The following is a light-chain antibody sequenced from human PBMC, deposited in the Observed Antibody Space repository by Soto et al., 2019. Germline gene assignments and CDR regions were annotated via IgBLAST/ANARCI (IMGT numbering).Light chain of an antibody. CDR2: EVS. CDR1: SSDVGSYNL. CDR3: CSYAGSSTRQIV. J-gene: IGLJ1*01. V-gene: IGLV2-23*02. Sequence: QSVLTQPASVSGSPGQSITISCTGTSSDVGSYNLVSWYQQHPGKAPKLMIYEVSKRPSGVSNRFSGSKSGNTASLTISGLQAEDEADYYCCSYAGSSTRQIVFGTGTMVTVL.